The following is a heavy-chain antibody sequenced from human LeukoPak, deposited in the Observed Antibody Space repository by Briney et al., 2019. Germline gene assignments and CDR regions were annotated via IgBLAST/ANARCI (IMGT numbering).Heavy chain of an antibody. CDR3: ARGGASSIPLDY. CDR2: IPNSGST. D-gene: IGHD1-26*01. V-gene: IGHV4-61*01. J-gene: IGHJ4*02. CDR1: GGSIGGNSY. Sequence: SETLSLTCTVSGGSIGGNSYWSWIRQPPGKGPERIGHIPNSGSTYYSPSLSSRVTISLDTSKNQFSLKLRSVTAADTAVYYCARGGASSIPLDYWGRGTLVTVSS.